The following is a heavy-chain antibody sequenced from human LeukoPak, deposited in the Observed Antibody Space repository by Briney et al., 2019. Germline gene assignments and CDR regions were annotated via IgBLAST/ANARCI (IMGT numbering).Heavy chain of an antibody. D-gene: IGHD5-18*01. V-gene: IGHV3-21*01. Sequence: NPGGSLRLSCAASGFTFSSNIMNWVRQGPGQGMEWVSSISGSNNYIYYADSVKGRFAISRDNAKNSLYLQMNSLRADDTAVYYCARGYTHGLDVWGQGTTVTVSS. CDR3: ARGYTHGLDV. J-gene: IGHJ6*02. CDR1: GFTFSSNI. CDR2: ISGSNNYI.